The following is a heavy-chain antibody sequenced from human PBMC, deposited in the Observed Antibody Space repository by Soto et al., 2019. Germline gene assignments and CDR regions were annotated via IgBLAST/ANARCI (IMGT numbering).Heavy chain of an antibody. CDR2: IWPDGTNK. Sequence: QVLLVESGGGVVQPGTSLRLSCVASGFSFNTYGMHWVRQPPGKGLEWVAGIWPDGTNKYYADSVQGRVTISRDNSGNTLYLHMSSLRAEDTAKYFCAIEGYSGYFFDYWGQGTLVSVSS. V-gene: IGHV3-33*08. J-gene: IGHJ4*02. CDR3: AIEGYSGYFFDY. CDR1: GFSFNTYG. D-gene: IGHD5-12*01.